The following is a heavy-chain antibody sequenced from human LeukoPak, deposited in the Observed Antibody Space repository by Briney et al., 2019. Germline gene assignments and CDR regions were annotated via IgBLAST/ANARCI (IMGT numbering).Heavy chain of an antibody. J-gene: IGHJ4*02. D-gene: IGHD2-2*01. CDR2: INPSGGST. V-gene: IGHV1-46*01. CDR3: AVVVSDYYFDY. CDR1: GYTFTSYD. Sequence: ASVKVSCKASGYTFTSYDINWVRQAPGQGLEWMGIINPSGGSTSYAQKFQGRVTMTRDTSTSTVYMELSSLRSEDTAVYYCAVVVSDYYFDYWGQGTLVTVSS.